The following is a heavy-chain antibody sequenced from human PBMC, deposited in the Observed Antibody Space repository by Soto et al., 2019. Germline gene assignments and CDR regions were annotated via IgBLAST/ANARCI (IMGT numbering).Heavy chain of an antibody. CDR1: GYTLTELS. CDR3: ATSVRITMIVVVTPDDAFDI. Sequence: GASVKVSCKVSGYTLTELSMHWVRQAPGKGLEWMGGFDPEDGETIYAQKFQGRVTMTEDTSTDTAYMELSSLRSEDTAVYYCATSVRITMIVVVTPDDAFDIWGQGTMVTVS. V-gene: IGHV1-24*01. D-gene: IGHD3-22*01. J-gene: IGHJ3*02. CDR2: FDPEDGET.